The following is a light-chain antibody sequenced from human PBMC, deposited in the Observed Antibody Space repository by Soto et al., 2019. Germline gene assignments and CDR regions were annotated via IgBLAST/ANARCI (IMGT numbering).Light chain of an antibody. CDR1: QSVTSNF. CDR2: GAS. Sequence: EIVLTQSPGTLSLSPGERATLSCRASQSVTSNFLAWYQLKPAQAPRLLIYGASSRATGIPDRFSGSGSGTDFTLTITRLEPEDFAVYYCQQFGPSLPITFGQGTRLEIK. V-gene: IGKV3-20*01. CDR3: QQFGPSLPIT. J-gene: IGKJ5*01.